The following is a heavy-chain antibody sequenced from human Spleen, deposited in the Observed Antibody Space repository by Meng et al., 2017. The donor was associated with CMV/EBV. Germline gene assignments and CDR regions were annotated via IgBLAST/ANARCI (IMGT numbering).Heavy chain of an antibody. D-gene: IGHD5-24*01. J-gene: IGHJ4*02. CDR1: GYTVTSDG. CDR2: ISDYNGNT. V-gene: IGHV1-18*01. Sequence: KACGYTVTSDGRSWVRQAHGQGLEGMGWISDYNGNTNYAKKIQGRVTMTTDTSTSTAYMELRSLRSDETAVYYCARESRDGHYSFDYWGQGTLVTVSS. CDR3: ARESRDGHYSFDY.